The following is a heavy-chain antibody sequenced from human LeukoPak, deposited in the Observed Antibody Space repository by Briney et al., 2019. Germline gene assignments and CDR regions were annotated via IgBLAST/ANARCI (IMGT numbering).Heavy chain of an antibody. V-gene: IGHV3-11*03. CDR3: VSGAGSYYPFDY. CDR2: ISSSSTYT. Sequence: GGSLRLSCVASRFTFSDQYMSWLRQVPGKGLEWVSYISSSSTYTNYADSVKGRCTISRDNAKNSVYLPIKRLRAADTAVYYCVSGAGSYYPFDYWGQGTLVTVSS. D-gene: IGHD3-10*01. J-gene: IGHJ4*02. CDR1: RFTFSDQY.